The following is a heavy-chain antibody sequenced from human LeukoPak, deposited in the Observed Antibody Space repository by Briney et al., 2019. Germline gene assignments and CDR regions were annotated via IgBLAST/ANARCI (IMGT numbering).Heavy chain of an antibody. J-gene: IGHJ6*02. CDR1: GDTFSFFA. Sequence: ASVKVSCKASGDTFSFFAFSWVRQAPGQGLGWMGGMIPIFGTANYAQNFQGRVTITADESTSTAYMELSSLRSEDTAVYYCSLYCSGGSCRQRGYYYGMDVWGQGTTVTVSS. V-gene: IGHV1-69*01. D-gene: IGHD2-15*01. CDR3: SLYCSGGSCRQRGYYYGMDV. CDR2: MIPIFGTA.